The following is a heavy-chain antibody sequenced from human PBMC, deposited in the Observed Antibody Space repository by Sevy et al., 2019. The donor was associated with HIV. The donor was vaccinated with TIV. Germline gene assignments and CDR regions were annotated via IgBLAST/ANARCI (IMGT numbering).Heavy chain of an antibody. CDR3: AREIPDDVSGCYSVDAFDI. V-gene: IGHV1-69*13. CDR1: GGSFSNFP. D-gene: IGHD3-22*01. CDR2: IISKFGTT. J-gene: IGHJ3*02. Sequence: ASVKVSCKASGGSFSNFPVSWVRQAPGQGLEWMGMIISKFGTTDYAQKFQGRVTITADESTTTAYMELTSLRSDDTAVYYCAREIPDDVSGCYSVDAFDIWGQGTKVTVSS.